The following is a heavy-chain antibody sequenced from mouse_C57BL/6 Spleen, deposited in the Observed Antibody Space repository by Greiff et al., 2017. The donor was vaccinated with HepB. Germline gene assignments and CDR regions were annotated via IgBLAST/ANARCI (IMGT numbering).Heavy chain of an antibody. V-gene: IGHV1-80*01. Sequence: VKLQESGAELVKPGASVKISCKASGYAFSSYWMNWVKQRPGKGLEWIGQIYPGDGDTNYNGKFKGKATLTADKSSSTAYMQLSSLTSEDSAVYFCARWGIYSNYVDYWGQGTTLTVSS. CDR1: GYAFSSYW. D-gene: IGHD2-5*01. J-gene: IGHJ2*01. CDR3: ARWGIYSNYVDY. CDR2: IYPGDGDT.